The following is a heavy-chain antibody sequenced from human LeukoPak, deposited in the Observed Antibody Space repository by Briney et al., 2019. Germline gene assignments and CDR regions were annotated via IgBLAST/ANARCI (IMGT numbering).Heavy chain of an antibody. J-gene: IGHJ3*02. CDR1: GFTFSRHS. D-gene: IGHD2/OR15-2a*01. Sequence: GGSLRLSCAASGFTFSRHSINWVRQAPGKGLEWVSSISSSSSYIYYADSVKGRFTISRDNAKNSLYLQMNSLRAEDTAVYYCARDSGNFLDAFDIWGEGTMVTVSS. CDR2: ISSSSSYI. V-gene: IGHV3-21*01. CDR3: ARDSGNFLDAFDI.